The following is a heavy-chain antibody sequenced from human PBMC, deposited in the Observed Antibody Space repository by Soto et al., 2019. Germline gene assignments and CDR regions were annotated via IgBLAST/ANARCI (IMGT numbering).Heavy chain of an antibody. D-gene: IGHD5-18*01. CDR1: GGSISSSCDY. V-gene: IGHV4-39*01. CDR2: IYYSGST. CDR3: ARLAWGCSYGYPPRFYTMDI. J-gene: IGHJ6*02. Sequence: SETLSLTCTVSGGSISSSCDYWGWIRQPPGKGLEWIGSIYYSGSTYSSPSLEGRVTISADTSKSQFSLNLTSVTAADTALYYCARLAWGCSYGYPPRFYTMDIWGQGTPVTVSS.